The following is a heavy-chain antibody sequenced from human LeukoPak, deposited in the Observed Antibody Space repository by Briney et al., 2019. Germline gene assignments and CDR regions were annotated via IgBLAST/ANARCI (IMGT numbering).Heavy chain of an antibody. J-gene: IGHJ4*02. CDR2: IKEDGSEK. Sequence: GGSLRLSCAASGFTFTNYWMSWVRQAPGKGLEWVANIKEDGSEKYYVDSVKGRFTISRDNAMNSLYLQMNSLRAEDTAVYYCARDQGWGQGTLVTVSS. V-gene: IGHV3-7*01. CDR3: ARDQG. CDR1: GFTFTNYW.